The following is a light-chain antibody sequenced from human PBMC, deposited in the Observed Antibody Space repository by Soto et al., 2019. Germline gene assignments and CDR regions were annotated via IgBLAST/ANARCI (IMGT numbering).Light chain of an antibody. Sequence: AIQLTQSPSSLSASVGDRVTITCRASQGISSALAWYQQKPGKAPKLLIYDASSLESGVPSRFSGSGSGTDFTVTISSLQPEDFATYYCQQFNNYPHEVTFGPGTKVDIK. CDR2: DAS. J-gene: IGKJ3*01. CDR1: QGISSA. V-gene: IGKV1D-13*01. CDR3: QQFNNYPHEVT.